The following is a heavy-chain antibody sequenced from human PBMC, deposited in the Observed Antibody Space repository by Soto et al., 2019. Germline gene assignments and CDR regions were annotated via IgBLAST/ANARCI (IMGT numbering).Heavy chain of an antibody. Sequence: EVQLLESGGGLVQPGGSLRLSCAASRFTFSNFVMSWVRQAPGKGLEWVSAISGNGGSTYYADYVKGRFTISRDNSKNTLFLQMNSLRADDTAIYYCAKENLGAPYFDSWGQGTLVSVSS. CDR1: RFTFSNFV. D-gene: IGHD1-26*01. CDR3: AKENLGAPYFDS. V-gene: IGHV3-23*01. CDR2: ISGNGGST. J-gene: IGHJ4*02.